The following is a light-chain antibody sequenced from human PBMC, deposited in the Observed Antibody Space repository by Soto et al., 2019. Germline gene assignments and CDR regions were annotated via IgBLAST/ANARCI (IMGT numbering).Light chain of an antibody. V-gene: IGLV2-11*01. Sequence: QSAPTQPRSVSGSPGQSVTISCTGSSSDVGGSNFVSWYQQHPVKAPKLVIYDVSKRPSGVPDRFSGSKSGNTASLTISGLQAEDEADYYCCSYAGNSLGVFGGGTKLTVL. CDR1: SSDVGGSNF. CDR2: DVS. J-gene: IGLJ3*02. CDR3: CSYAGNSLGV.